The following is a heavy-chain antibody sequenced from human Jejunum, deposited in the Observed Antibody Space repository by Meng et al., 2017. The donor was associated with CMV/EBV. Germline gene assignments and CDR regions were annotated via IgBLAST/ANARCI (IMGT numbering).Heavy chain of an antibody. J-gene: IGHJ1*01. D-gene: IGHD1-1*01. V-gene: IGHV1-3*01. CDR1: GYTFTRDA. CDR3: ARGVVGTGN. CDR2: INGGDGDT. Sequence: KGSCKASGYTFTRDAVYWVRQAPGQGLEWMGWINGGDGDTKYSQKFQDRVTITRDISANIVYVELSSLRFEDTAMYYCARGVVGTGNWGQGTLVTVSS.